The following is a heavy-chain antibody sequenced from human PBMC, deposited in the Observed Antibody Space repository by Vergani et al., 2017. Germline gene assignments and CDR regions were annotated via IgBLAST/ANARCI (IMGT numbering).Heavy chain of an antibody. CDR2: ISYDGSNK. CDR1: GFTFSSYA. D-gene: IGHD6-13*01. CDR3: ARDVPGSWYYCDY. V-gene: IGHV3-30-3*01. J-gene: IGHJ4*02. Sequence: QVQLVESGGGVVKPGRSLRLSCAASGFTFSSYAMHWVRQAPGKGLEWVAVISYDGSNKYYADSVKGRFTISRDNSMNTLYLQMNSLRAEDTAVYYCARDVPGSWYYCDYWGQGTLVTVSS.